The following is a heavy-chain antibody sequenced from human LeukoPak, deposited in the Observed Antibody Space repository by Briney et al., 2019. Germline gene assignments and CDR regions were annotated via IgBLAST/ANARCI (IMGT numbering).Heavy chain of an antibody. D-gene: IGHD6-13*01. Sequence: GASVKVSCKASGYTFTGYYMHWVRQAPGQGLEWTGRINPNSGAKNYAEKFQGRVTMTRDTSISTAYMELSRLRFDDTAIYYCARVTVPGSSWYVGWFDPWGQGTLVTVSS. CDR3: ARVTVPGSSWYVGWFDP. J-gene: IGHJ5*02. CDR2: INPNSGAK. V-gene: IGHV1-2*06. CDR1: GYTFTGYY.